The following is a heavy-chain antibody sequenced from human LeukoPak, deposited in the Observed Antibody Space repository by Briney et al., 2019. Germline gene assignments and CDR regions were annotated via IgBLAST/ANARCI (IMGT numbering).Heavy chain of an antibody. D-gene: IGHD1-7*01. CDR1: GSSFSTYW. CDR3: ARRTTEAFDI. Sequence: ESLKISCQDSGSSFSTYWIAWVRQMPGKGLEWMGIIHRSNSDTRYSPAFQGQVTISVATSITTAYLQWSSLKASDTAIYYCARRTTEAFDIWGQGTKVTVFS. CDR2: IHRSNSDT. J-gene: IGHJ3*02. V-gene: IGHV5-51*01.